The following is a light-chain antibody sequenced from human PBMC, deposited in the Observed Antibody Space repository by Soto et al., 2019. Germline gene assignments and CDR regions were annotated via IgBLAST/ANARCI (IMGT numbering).Light chain of an antibody. J-gene: IGKJ1*01. CDR3: QQYNTWLWT. Sequence: EVVMTQSPATLSVSPGERATLSCRASQSVNANLAWSQQKPGQAPRLLIHGAANRSTGIPARFSGSGFGTEFILTLSNLQSENFAVYYCQQYNTWLWTFGQGTKV. CDR1: QSVNAN. CDR2: GAA. V-gene: IGKV3-15*01.